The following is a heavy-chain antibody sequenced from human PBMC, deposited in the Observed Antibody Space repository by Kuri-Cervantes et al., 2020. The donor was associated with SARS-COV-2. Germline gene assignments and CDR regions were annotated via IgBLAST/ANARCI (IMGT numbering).Heavy chain of an antibody. D-gene: IGHD3-22*01. J-gene: IGHJ4*02. Sequence: ASVKVSCKASGYTFTSYGISWVRQAPEQGLEWMGWISAYNGNTNYAQKLQGRVTMTTDTSTSTAYMELRSLRSDDTAMYYCARDPNYDSSGYYGLTFDYWGQGTLVTVSS. CDR1: GYTFTSYG. V-gene: IGHV1-18*01. CDR2: ISAYNGNT. CDR3: ARDPNYDSSGYYGLTFDY.